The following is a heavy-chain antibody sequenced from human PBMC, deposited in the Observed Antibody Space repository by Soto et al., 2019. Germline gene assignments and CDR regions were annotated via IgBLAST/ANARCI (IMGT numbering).Heavy chain of an antibody. CDR3: ARHYCSSTSCYPVYYYYYGMDV. D-gene: IGHD2-2*01. Sequence: GESLKISCKGSGYSFTSYWIGWVRQMPGKVLEWMGIIYPGDSDTRYSPSFQGQVTISADKSISTAYLQWSRLKASDTAMYYCARHYCSSTSCYPVYYYYYGMDVWGQGXTVTVYS. CDR2: IYPGDSDT. V-gene: IGHV5-51*01. CDR1: GYSFTSYW. J-gene: IGHJ6*02.